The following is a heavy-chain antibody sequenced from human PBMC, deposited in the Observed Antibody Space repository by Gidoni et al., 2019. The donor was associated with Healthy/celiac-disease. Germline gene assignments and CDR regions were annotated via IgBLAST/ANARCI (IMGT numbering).Heavy chain of an antibody. V-gene: IGHV3-23*01. J-gene: IGHJ3*02. D-gene: IGHD1-26*01. CDR1: GFTFRIYA. Sequence: EVQLLESGVGVVQPAGSLRLSCAASGFTFRIYAMSWVRQAPGKGLEGGSAISGSGGSTYYADSVKGRFTIYRDNSKNTLYLQMNSLRAEDTAVYYCAKDSTKKEGASHAFDIWGQGTMVTVSS. CDR2: ISGSGGST. CDR3: AKDSTKKEGASHAFDI.